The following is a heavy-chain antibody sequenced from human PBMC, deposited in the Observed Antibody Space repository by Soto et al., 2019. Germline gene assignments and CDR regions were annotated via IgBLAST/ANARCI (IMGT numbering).Heavy chain of an antibody. V-gene: IGHV4-34*01. Sequence: SETLSLTCAVLGGPFSNYQWSWIRQTPGQGLEWIGEINHSGTTNYNPSLRSRITMSVDTSKKEFSLKLTSVTAADTAIYYCARGWRFDPWGQGTLLTVSS. D-gene: IGHD3-3*01. CDR3: ARGWRFDP. J-gene: IGHJ5*02. CDR1: GGPFSNYQ. CDR2: INHSGTT.